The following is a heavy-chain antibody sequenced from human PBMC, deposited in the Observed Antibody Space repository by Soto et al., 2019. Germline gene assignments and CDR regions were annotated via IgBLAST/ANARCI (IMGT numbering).Heavy chain of an antibody. CDR3: ARPEVVGIAVARYYYGMDV. J-gene: IGHJ6*02. CDR1: GFTFSSYA. CDR2: ISYDGSNK. Sequence: PGGSLRLSCAASGFTFSSYAMHWVRQAPGKGLDWVAVISYDGSNKYYADSVKGRFTISRDNSKNTLYLQMNSLRAEDTAVHYCARPEVVGIAVARYYYGMDVLGQGTTVTVSS. V-gene: IGHV3-30-3*01. D-gene: IGHD6-19*01.